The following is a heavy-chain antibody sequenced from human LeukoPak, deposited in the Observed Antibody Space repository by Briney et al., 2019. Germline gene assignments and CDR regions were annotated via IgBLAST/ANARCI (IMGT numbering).Heavy chain of an antibody. CDR1: GYNFTSYW. D-gene: IGHD5-24*01. CDR2: IYPGDSDT. CDR3: AREMATITANWFDL. V-gene: IGHV5-51*01. Sequence: GGSLQISCKSSGYNFTSYWIGGVRQLPGKGVEGMGIIYPGDSDTRYSPSFQGQVTISADKSISTAYLQWSSLKASDTAMYYCAREMATITANWFDLWGQGTLVTVPS. J-gene: IGHJ5*02.